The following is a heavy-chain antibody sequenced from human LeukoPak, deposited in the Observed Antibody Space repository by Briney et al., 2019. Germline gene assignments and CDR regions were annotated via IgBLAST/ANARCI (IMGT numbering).Heavy chain of an antibody. CDR3: AKNGSGTSRAFDV. D-gene: IGHD3-10*01. CDR1: GFTFSSYD. V-gene: IGHV3-23*01. J-gene: IGHJ3*01. CDR2: ISGSGTIA. Sequence: GGSLRLSCAASGFTFSSYDMSWVRQAPGKGLEWVSGISGSGTIAYYADSVKGRFTVSRDNSKNTLYLQMNSLRAEDTALYYCAKNGSGTSRAFDVWDQATMVTVSS.